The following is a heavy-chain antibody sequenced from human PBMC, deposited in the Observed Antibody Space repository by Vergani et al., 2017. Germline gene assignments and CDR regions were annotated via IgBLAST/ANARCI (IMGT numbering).Heavy chain of an antibody. J-gene: IGHJ4*02. V-gene: IGHV3-30*02. CDR1: GFTLSNYD. CDR2: IQFDGSNK. CDR3: AKHFRGWGIDY. Sequence: QVQLVESGGGVVQRGGSLRLFCATSGFTLSNYDMQWIRQGPGKGLEFVAFIQFDGSNKYYVDSVKGRFTLSRDFSKNTLYLQMNSLRADDTATYYCAKHFRGWGIDYWGQGTQVIVSS. D-gene: IGHD3-16*01.